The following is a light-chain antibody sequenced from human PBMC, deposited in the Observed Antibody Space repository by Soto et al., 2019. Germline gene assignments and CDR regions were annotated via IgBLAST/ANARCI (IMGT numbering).Light chain of an antibody. CDR2: DVS. CDR3: SSYTSSSIR. V-gene: IGLV2-14*01. Sequence: SVLTQPASVSGSPGQSITISCTGTSSDVGGYNYVSWYQQHPGKAPKLMIYDVSNRPSGVSNRFSGSKSDNTASLTISGLQAEDEADYYCSSYTSSSIRFGTGTKVTVL. J-gene: IGLJ1*01. CDR1: SSDVGGYNY.